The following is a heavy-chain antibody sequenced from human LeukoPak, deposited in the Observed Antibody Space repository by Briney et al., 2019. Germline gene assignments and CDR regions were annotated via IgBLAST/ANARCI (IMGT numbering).Heavy chain of an antibody. CDR1: GFTFDDYA. CDR3: AKETAIFGAFDY. CDR2: ISWNSGSI. D-gene: IGHD3-3*01. J-gene: IGHJ4*02. Sequence: PGGSLRLSCAASGFTFDDYAMHWVRQAPGKGLEWVSGISWNSGSIGYADSVKGRFTISRDNAKNSLYLQMNSLRAVDTALYYCAKETAIFGAFDYWGQGTLVTVSS. V-gene: IGHV3-9*01.